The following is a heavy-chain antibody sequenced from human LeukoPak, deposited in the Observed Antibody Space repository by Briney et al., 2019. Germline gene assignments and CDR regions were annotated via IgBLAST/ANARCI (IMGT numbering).Heavy chain of an antibody. Sequence: ASVKVSCKASGYTFTSYYMHWVRQAPGQGLEWMGIINPSGGSTSYAQRFQGRVTITADKSTSTAYMELSSLRSEDTAVYYCARIAVAGTGYYYYMDVWGKGTTVTVSS. CDR2: INPSGGST. J-gene: IGHJ6*03. V-gene: IGHV1-46*01. CDR3: ARIAVAGTGYYYYMDV. D-gene: IGHD6-19*01. CDR1: GYTFTSYY.